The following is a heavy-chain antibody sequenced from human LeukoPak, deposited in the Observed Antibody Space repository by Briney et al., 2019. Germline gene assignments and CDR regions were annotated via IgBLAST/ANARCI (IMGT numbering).Heavy chain of an antibody. J-gene: IGHJ4*02. V-gene: IGHV1-46*01. CDR2: INPSGGST. CDR1: VYTFTSYY. CDR3: ARVSASSSWYRRDDY. Sequence: ASVKVSCKASVYTFTSYYMHWVRQAPGQGLEGMGIINPSGGSTSYAQKFQGRVTMTRDTSTSTVYMELSSLRSEDTAVYYCARVSASSSWYRRDDYWGQGTLVTVSS. D-gene: IGHD6-13*01.